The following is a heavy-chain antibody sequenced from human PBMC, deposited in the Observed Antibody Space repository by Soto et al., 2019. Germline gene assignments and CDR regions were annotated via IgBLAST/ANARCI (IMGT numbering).Heavy chain of an antibody. CDR3: ASSGIVGREVNTWFDP. Sequence: SETLSLTCTVSAGSITTSSWSWIRQPLGKALEWIGYISYRGSTNYNHSLKSRLTISIDTSKSQISLKLTYMTTADTAVYYCASSGIVGREVNTWFDPWGQGTLVTVSS. V-gene: IGHV4-59*01. J-gene: IGHJ5*02. CDR2: ISYRGST. CDR1: AGSITTSS. D-gene: IGHD3-22*01.